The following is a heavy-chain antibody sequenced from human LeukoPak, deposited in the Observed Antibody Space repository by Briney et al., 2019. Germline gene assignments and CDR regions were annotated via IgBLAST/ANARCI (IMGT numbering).Heavy chain of an antibody. CDR1: GGTVSSYV. D-gene: IGHD3-22*01. Sequence: ASVKVSCKASGGTVSSYVISWVRQATGQGLEWMGWMNPNSGNTNYAQKLQGRVTMTTDTSTSTAYMELRSLKSDDTAVYYCASLKNYYDSSGYLVTDAFDIWGQGTMVTVSS. J-gene: IGHJ3*02. CDR3: ASLKNYYDSSGYLVTDAFDI. CDR2: MNPNSGNT. V-gene: IGHV1-18*01.